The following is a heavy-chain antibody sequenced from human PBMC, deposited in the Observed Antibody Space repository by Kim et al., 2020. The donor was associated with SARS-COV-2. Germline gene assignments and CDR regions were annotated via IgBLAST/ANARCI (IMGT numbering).Heavy chain of an antibody. CDR1: GGTFRRYI. D-gene: IGHD3-10*01. Sequence: SVKVSCKTSGGTFRRYIMNWVRQAPGQGLEWMGGIIPLTGTANYAQKFRGRVTITADGSMGTAYMELSSLRSDDTAVYYCTGQGTGSLSDYYYYTMDTWGQGTTVTVSS. J-gene: IGHJ6*02. CDR2: IIPLTGTA. V-gene: IGHV1-69*13. CDR3: TGQGTGSLSDYYYYTMDT.